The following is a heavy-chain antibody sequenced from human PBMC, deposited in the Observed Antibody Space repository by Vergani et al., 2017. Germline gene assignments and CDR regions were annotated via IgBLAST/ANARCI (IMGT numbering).Heavy chain of an antibody. CDR3: ARAGGKNWYFDL. CDR2: IYYSGST. CDR1: GVSIGSNSYY. Sequence: QLQLQESGPGLVKPSETLSLTCTVSGVSIGSNSYYWGWIRQPPGKGLEWIGYIYYSGSTNYNPSLKSRVTISVDTSKNQFSLKLSSVTAADTAVYYCARAGGKNWYFDLWGRGTLVTVSS. D-gene: IGHD4-23*01. J-gene: IGHJ2*01. V-gene: IGHV4-61*05.